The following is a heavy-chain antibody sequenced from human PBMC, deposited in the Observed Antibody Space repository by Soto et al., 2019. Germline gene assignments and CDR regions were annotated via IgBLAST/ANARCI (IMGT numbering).Heavy chain of an antibody. J-gene: IGHJ4*02. CDR2: ISSSSSYI. CDR1: GFTFSSYS. CDR3: ASHPRDSSGYWYYFDY. Sequence: EVPLVESGGGLVKPGGSLRLSCAASGFTFSSYSMNWVRQAPGKGLEWVSSISSSSSYIYYAVSVKGRFTISTDKAKHSLYLQMNSLRAEDMAVYYCASHPRDSSGYWYYFDYWGQGTLVTVSS. V-gene: IGHV3-21*01. D-gene: IGHD3-22*01.